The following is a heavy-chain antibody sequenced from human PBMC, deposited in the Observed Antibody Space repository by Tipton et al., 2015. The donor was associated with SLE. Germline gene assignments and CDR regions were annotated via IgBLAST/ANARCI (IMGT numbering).Heavy chain of an antibody. V-gene: IGHV4-4*09. J-gene: IGHJ6*02. Sequence: TLSLTCTVSGGSISSYYWSWIRQPPGKGLEWIGYIYTSGSTNYNPSLKSRVTISVDTSKNQFSLKLSSVTAADTAVYYCARGGRTNQLRFGSLAGMDVWGQGTTVTVSS. CDR1: GGSISSYY. CDR3: ARGGRTNQLRFGSLAGMDV. CDR2: IYTSGST. D-gene: IGHD3-3*01.